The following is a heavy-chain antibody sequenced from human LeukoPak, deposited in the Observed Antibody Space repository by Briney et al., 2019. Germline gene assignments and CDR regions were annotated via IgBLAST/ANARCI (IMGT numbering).Heavy chain of an antibody. CDR3: ARAGVTNQLGETYWYFDL. V-gene: IGHV3-7*01. J-gene: IGHJ2*01. CDR2: IEKDGSAT. CDR1: EFSVGSNY. Sequence: GGSLRLSCAASEFSVGSNYMTWVRQAPGKGLEWVAKIEKDGSATYYVDSMKGRFTVSRDNAANSLYLQMSNLGVEDTAVYSCARAGVTNQLGETYWYFDLWGRGTLVTVSS. D-gene: IGHD1-1*01.